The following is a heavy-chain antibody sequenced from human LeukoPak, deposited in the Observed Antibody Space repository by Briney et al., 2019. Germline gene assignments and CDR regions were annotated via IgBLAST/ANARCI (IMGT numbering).Heavy chain of an antibody. CDR3: ARDRGAGRSGGSCYHY. J-gene: IGHJ4*02. Sequence: ASVKVSCKSSGGNFNNDDFRWVRQAPGQGLEWMGWINPNSGGTNYAQKFQGRVTMTRDTSISTAYMELSRLRSDDTAVYYCARDRGAGRSGGSCYHYWGQGTLVTVSS. V-gene: IGHV1-2*02. CDR2: INPNSGGT. D-gene: IGHD2-15*01. CDR1: GGNFNNDD.